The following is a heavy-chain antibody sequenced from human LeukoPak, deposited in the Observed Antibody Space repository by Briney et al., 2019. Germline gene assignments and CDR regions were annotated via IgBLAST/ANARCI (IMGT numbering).Heavy chain of an antibody. D-gene: IGHD3-3*01. Sequence: SETLSLTCTVSGGSISSYYWSWIRQPPGKGLEWIGYIYYSGSTNYNPSLKSRVTISVDTSKNQFSLKLSSVTAADTAVYYCARDRRPGYDFWSGYFFDYWGQGTLVTVSS. V-gene: IGHV4-59*01. CDR2: IYYSGST. CDR1: GGSISSYY. J-gene: IGHJ4*02. CDR3: ARDRRPGYDFWSGYFFDY.